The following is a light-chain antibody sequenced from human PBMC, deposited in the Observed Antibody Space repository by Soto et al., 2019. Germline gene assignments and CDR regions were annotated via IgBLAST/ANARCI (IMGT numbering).Light chain of an antibody. V-gene: IGKV3-15*01. J-gene: IGKJ1*01. CDR1: QSVSNN. CDR2: GAS. CDR3: QQYNNWPPWT. Sequence: EIVMTQSPATLSVSPGERATLSCRASQSVSNNLAWYQQRPGQAPRLLIFGASARATGIPARFSGSGSGTEFTLIISSLQSEDFAVYYCQQYNNWPPWTFGQGTKVEIK.